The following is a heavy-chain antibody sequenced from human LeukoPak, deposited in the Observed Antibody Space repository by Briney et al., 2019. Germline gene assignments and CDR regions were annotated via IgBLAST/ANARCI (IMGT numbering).Heavy chain of an antibody. CDR2: ISGSGGST. D-gene: IGHD3-3*01. CDR3: AKSTIFGVVIKGFGAFDI. J-gene: IGHJ3*02. CDR1: GFTLSSYA. Sequence: GGSLRLSCAASGFTLSSYAMSWVRQAPGKGLEWVSAISGSGGSTYYADSVKGRFTISRDNSKNTLYLQMNSLRAEDTAVYYCAKSTIFGVVIKGFGAFDIWGQGTMVTVSS. V-gene: IGHV3-23*01.